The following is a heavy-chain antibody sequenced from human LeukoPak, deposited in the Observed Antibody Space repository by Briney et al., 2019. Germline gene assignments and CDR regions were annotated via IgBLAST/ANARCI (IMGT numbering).Heavy chain of an antibody. Sequence: ASVKVSCKASGYTFTSYGISWVRQAPGQGLEWMGWISAYNGNTNYAQKLQGRVTMTTDTSTSTAYMELRSLTSDDTAVYYCARDKGQWLVYYYYYYMDVWGKGTTVTVSS. CDR3: ARDKGQWLVYYYYYYMDV. J-gene: IGHJ6*03. CDR2: ISAYNGNT. D-gene: IGHD6-19*01. V-gene: IGHV1-18*01. CDR1: GYTFTSYG.